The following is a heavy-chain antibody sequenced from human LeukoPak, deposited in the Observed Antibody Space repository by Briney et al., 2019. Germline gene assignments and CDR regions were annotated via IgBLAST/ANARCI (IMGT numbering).Heavy chain of an antibody. J-gene: IGHJ4*02. CDR2: INTNTGNP. CDR3: ARGTCSGGSCSYAY. D-gene: IGHD2-15*01. CDR1: GYTFTRYG. V-gene: IGHV7-4-1*02. Sequence: ASVKVSCKASGYTFTRYGMNWVRQAPGQGLEWMGWINTNTGNPTYAQGFTGRFVFSLDTSVSTAYLHISSLKAEDTAVYYCARGTCSGGSCSYAYWGQGTLVTVSS.